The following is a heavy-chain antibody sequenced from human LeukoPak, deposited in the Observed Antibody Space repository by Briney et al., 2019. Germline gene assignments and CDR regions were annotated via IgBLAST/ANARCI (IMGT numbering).Heavy chain of an antibody. D-gene: IGHD3-10*01. CDR1: GGSISSDY. J-gene: IGHJ4*02. CDR3: ATRGY. V-gene: IGHV4-59*08. CDR2: IYNSGSN. Sequence: SGTLSLTCTVSGGSISSDYWQWIRQPPGKGLEWIGYIYNSGSNNYNPSLKSRVTISIDTSKNQFSLKLTSVTAADTAVYYCATRGYWGQGTLVTVSS.